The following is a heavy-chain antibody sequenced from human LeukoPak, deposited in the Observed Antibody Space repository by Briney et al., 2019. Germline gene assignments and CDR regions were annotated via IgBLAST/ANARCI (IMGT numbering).Heavy chain of an antibody. CDR3: APNWFDP. J-gene: IGHJ5*02. CDR1: GFTFSNYW. Sequence: GGSLRLSCEASGFTFSNYWMHWVRQAPGKGLVWVSRINSNGSSTSYADSVRGRFTLSRDNAKNTLYLQMNSLRAEDTAVYYCAPNWFDPWGQGTLVTVSS. CDR2: INSNGSST. V-gene: IGHV3-74*01.